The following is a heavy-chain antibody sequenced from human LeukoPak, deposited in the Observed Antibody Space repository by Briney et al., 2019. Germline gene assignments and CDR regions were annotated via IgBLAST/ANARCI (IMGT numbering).Heavy chain of an antibody. CDR2: IRFDGSNQ. V-gene: IGHV3-30*02. J-gene: IGHJ4*02. CDR1: GFTFRIFG. Sequence: GGSLRLSCAASGFTFRIFGMHFVRQAPGKELEWVAFIRFDGSNQYYIDSVKGRFTISRDNSNNTLFLQMNNLRGDDTAVYFCAKGYGESHFDSWGQGTLVTVSS. CDR3: AKGYGESHFDS. D-gene: IGHD5-18*01.